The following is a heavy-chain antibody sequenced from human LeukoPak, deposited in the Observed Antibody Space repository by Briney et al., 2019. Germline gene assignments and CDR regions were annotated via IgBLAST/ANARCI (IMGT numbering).Heavy chain of an antibody. CDR3: ARKYGGNGFDY. J-gene: IGHJ4*02. Sequence: ASVKVSCKTSGYTFSDYYIHWIRQAPGQGLEWMGWISAYNGNTNYAQKLQGRVTMTTDTSTSTAYMELRSLRSDDTAVYYCARKYGGNGFDYWGQGTLVTVSS. CDR1: GYTFSDYY. D-gene: IGHD4-23*01. CDR2: ISAYNGNT. V-gene: IGHV1-18*04.